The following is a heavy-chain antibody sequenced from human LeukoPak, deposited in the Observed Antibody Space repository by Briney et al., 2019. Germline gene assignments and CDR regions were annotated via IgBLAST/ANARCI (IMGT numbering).Heavy chain of an antibody. CDR1: GFDFINYA. J-gene: IGHJ4*02. CDR3: ARVNGLVSADY. V-gene: IGHV3-23*01. CDR2: ISASGDTT. Sequence: GGSLRLSCAASGFDFINYAMTWVRQAPGKGLRWVSSISASGDTTYYTDSVKGQFTISRDNSKNTLYLQMNSLRVDDTAVYYCARVNGLVSADYWGQGTLVTVSA. D-gene: IGHD3-9*01.